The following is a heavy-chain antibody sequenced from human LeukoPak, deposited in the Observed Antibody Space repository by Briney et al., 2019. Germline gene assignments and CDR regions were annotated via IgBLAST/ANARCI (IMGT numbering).Heavy chain of an antibody. Sequence: GGSLRLSCAASGFTVTSYAMHWVRQAPGKGLEWVSAFSGSGGSTYYADSVKGRFTISRDNSKNTLYLQMNSLRAEDTAVYYCARDREFDYWGQGTLVTVSS. V-gene: IGHV3-23*01. D-gene: IGHD3-10*01. CDR2: FSGSGGST. CDR3: ARDREFDY. CDR1: GFTVTSYA. J-gene: IGHJ4*02.